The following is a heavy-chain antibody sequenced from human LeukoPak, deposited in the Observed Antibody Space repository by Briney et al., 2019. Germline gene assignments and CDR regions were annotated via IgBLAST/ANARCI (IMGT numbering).Heavy chain of an antibody. CDR2: ISYEGSNK. V-gene: IGHV3-30-3*01. Sequence: PGRSLRLSCAASGFTFSSYAMHWVRQAPGKGLEWVAVISYEGSNKYYGDSVKGRFTISRDDSKNTVDLQMNSLRPEDTAVYHCAKGHYYDSVGQYSYAEYWGQGTLVTVSS. CDR1: GFTFSSYA. D-gene: IGHD3-22*01. J-gene: IGHJ4*02. CDR3: AKGHYYDSVGQYSYAEY.